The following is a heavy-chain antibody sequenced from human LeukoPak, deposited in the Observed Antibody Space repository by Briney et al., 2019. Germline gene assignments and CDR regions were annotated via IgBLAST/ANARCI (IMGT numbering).Heavy chain of an antibody. J-gene: IGHJ4*02. CDR1: GFPFSDYS. CDR3: ARDHNYAFDN. Sequence: EGSLRLSCTASGFPFSDYSMNWVRQAPGKGLEWISYIGISSGNTKYADSVKGRFTISADNARNSLYLQMNSLRVEDTAVYYCARDHNYAFDNWGQGTLVSVSS. CDR2: IGISSGNT. D-gene: IGHD1-1*01. V-gene: IGHV3-11*06.